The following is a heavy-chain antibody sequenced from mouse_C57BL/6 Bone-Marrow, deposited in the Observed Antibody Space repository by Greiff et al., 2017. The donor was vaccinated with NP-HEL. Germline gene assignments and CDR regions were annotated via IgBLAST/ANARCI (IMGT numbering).Heavy chain of an antibody. V-gene: IGHV1-39*01. J-gene: IGHJ2*01. D-gene: IGHD1-1*01. CDR2: INPNYGTT. CDR3: AIRGHFYGSSYGFDY. CDR1: GYSFTDYN. Sequence: VQLQQSGPELVKPGASVKISCKASGYSFTDYNMNWVKQSNGKSLEWIGVINPNYGTTSYNQKFKGKATLTVDQSSSTAYMQLNSRTSEDSAVYDCAIRGHFYGSSYGFDYWGQGTILTVSS.